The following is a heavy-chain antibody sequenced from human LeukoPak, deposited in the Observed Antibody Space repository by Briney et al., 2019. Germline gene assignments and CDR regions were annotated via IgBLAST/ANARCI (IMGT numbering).Heavy chain of an antibody. Sequence: GGSLRLSCAASGFTFSNYWMTWVRQAPGKGLEWVANIKPDESEKYYVGSVKGRFTISRDNAKNSLYLQMNSLRAEDTAVYYCASWDVDYYDSSGYFDYWGQGTLVTVSS. D-gene: IGHD3-22*01. J-gene: IGHJ4*02. CDR3: ASWDVDYYDSSGYFDY. CDR2: IKPDESEK. CDR1: GFTFSNYW. V-gene: IGHV3-7*03.